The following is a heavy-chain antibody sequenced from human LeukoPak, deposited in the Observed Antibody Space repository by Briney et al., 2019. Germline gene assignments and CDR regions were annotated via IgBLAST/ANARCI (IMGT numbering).Heavy chain of an antibody. V-gene: IGHV3-23*01. CDR2: ISGSGGST. CDR1: GFTFSSYS. CDR3: AKWLLWFGELSENWFDP. D-gene: IGHD3-10*01. Sequence: GGSLRLSCAVAGFTFSSYSMRWVRQAQGKGLEWVSAISGSGGSTYYADPVKGRINISRDNSKNTLYLQMTSLRAEDTAVYYCAKWLLWFGELSENWFDPWGQGTLVTVSS. J-gene: IGHJ5*02.